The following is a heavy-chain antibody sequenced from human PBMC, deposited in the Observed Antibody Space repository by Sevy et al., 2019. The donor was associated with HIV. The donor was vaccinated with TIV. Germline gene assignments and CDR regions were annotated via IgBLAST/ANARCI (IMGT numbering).Heavy chain of an antibody. V-gene: IGHV3-21*01. D-gene: IGHD6-19*01. Sequence: GGSLRLSCAASGFTFGSYSMIWVRQAPGKGLEWVSSISSTSSYIYYADSVKGRFTISRDNAKNSLYLQMNSLRAEDTAVYYCARDESSGWPASDIWGQGTMVTVSS. J-gene: IGHJ3*02. CDR1: GFTFGSYS. CDR3: ARDESSGWPASDI. CDR2: ISSTSSYI.